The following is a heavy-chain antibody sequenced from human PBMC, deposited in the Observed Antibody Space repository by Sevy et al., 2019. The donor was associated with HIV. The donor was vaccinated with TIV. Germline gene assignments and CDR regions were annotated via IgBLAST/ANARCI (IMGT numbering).Heavy chain of an antibody. CDR3: ARANVGSSTIFGVVIHRHWFDP. CDR2: MYYSGTT. J-gene: IGHJ5*02. CDR1: GDSISSYY. V-gene: IGHV4-59*01. D-gene: IGHD3-3*01. Sequence: SETLSLTCTVSGDSISSYYWSWIRQPPGKGLEWIGYMYYSGTTNYNPSLKSRVTISVDTSKNQFSLKLNSVTAADTAVYCCARANVGSSTIFGVVIHRHWFDPWGQGTKVTVSS.